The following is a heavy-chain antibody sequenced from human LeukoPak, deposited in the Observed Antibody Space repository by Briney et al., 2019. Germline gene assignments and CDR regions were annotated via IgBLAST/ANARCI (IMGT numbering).Heavy chain of an antibody. J-gene: IGHJ6*03. V-gene: IGHV3-11*01. CDR1: GFTFSDYY. D-gene: IGHD7-27*01. Sequence: PGGSLRLSCAASGFTFSDYYMSWIRQAPGKGLEWVSYISSSGSTIYYADSVKGRFTISRDNAKNSLYLQMNSLRAEDTAVYYCARDLISGDNYYYYMDVWGKGTTVTVSS. CDR2: ISSSGSTI. CDR3: ARDLISGDNYYYYMDV.